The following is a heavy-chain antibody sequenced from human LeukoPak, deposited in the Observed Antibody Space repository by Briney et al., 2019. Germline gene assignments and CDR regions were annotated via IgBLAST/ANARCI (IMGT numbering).Heavy chain of an antibody. D-gene: IGHD3-22*01. CDR1: GFTLRRYT. Sequence: PGGSLRLSCAASGFTLRRYTMSWVRQARGKGLEWVSAISGSGGSTYYADYVKGRLTITRDNCKNTLYLQMNSLRAEDTAVYYCANSGDSSGYYYVWGQGTMVTVSS. V-gene: IGHV3-23*01. CDR2: ISGSGGST. J-gene: IGHJ3*01. CDR3: ANSGDSSGYYYV.